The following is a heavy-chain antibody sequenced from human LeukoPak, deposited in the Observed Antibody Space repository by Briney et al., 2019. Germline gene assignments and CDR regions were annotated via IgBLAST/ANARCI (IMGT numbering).Heavy chain of an antibody. CDR2: IYYSGST. Sequence: PSETLSLTCTVSGGSISSYYWSWIRQPPGKGLEWIGYIYYSGSTNYNPSLKGRVTISVDTSKNQFSLKLSSVTAADTAVYYCARVGGGIFGVVTPNWFDPWGRGTLVTVSS. CDR1: GGSISSYY. CDR3: ARVGGGIFGVVTPNWFDP. J-gene: IGHJ5*02. D-gene: IGHD3-3*01. V-gene: IGHV4-59*01.